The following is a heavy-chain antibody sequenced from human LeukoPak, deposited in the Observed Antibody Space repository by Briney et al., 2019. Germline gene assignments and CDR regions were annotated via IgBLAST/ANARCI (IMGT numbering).Heavy chain of an antibody. CDR3: ARVIPYCSSTSCYGWFDP. Sequence: ASVKVSCKASGYTFTSYGISWVRQAPGQGLEWMGWISAYNGNTNYAQKLRGRVTMTTDTSTSIAYMELRSLRSDDTAVYYCARVIPYCSSTSCYGWFDPWGQGTLVTVSS. J-gene: IGHJ5*02. CDR1: GYTFTSYG. V-gene: IGHV1-18*01. CDR2: ISAYNGNT. D-gene: IGHD2-2*01.